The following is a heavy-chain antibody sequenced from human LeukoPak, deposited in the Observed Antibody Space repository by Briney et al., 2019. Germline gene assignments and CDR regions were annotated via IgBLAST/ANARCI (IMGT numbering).Heavy chain of an antibody. D-gene: IGHD3-3*01. CDR1: GYTFTGYY. CDR2: INPNSGGT. CDR3: AREYYDFWSGYPRDAFDI. J-gene: IGHJ3*02. Sequence: GASVKVSCKASGYTFTGYYMHWVRQAPGQGLGWMGWINPNSGGTNYAQKFQGRVTMTRDTSISTAYMELSRLRSDDTAVYYCAREYYDFWSGYPRDAFDIWGQGTMVTVSS. V-gene: IGHV1-2*02.